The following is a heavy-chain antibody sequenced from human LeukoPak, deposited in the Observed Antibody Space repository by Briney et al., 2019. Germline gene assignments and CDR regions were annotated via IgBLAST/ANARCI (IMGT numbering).Heavy chain of an antibody. CDR2: LKFDGTIT. Sequence: GSLRLSCAASGFTFSSYWMHWVRQAPGKGLVWVSRLKFDGTITQYADSVKGRFTVSRDNAKNTLYLQMDSLRAEDTAVYYCAGQANNWFDPWGQGTLVTVSS. CDR3: AGQANNWFDP. CDR1: GFTFSSYW. J-gene: IGHJ5*02. V-gene: IGHV3-74*03.